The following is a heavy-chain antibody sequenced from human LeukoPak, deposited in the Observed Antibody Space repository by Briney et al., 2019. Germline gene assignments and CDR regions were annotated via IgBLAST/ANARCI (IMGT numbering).Heavy chain of an antibody. V-gene: IGHV3-13*01. CDR1: GFTFSSYD. D-gene: IGHD2-15*01. CDR3: ARVSGYCSGGSCYKGYFDY. Sequence: GGSLRLSRAASGFTFSSYDMHWVRQATGKGLEWVSAIGTAGDTYYPGSVKGRFTISRENAKNSLYLQMNSLRAGDTAVYYCARVSGYCSGGSCYKGYFDYWGQGTLVTVSS. CDR2: IGTAGDT. J-gene: IGHJ4*02.